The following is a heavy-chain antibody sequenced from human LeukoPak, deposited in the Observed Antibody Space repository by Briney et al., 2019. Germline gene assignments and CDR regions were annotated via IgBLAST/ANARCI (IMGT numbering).Heavy chain of an antibody. CDR2: VSHDGSNE. CDR1: GFPFSSYG. CDR3: AKEGYYGSGSYPDH. J-gene: IGHJ4*02. Sequence: GGSLRLSCAASGFPFSSYGMHWVRQAPGKGLEWVAVVSHDGSNEYFVDSVKGRFTISRDNSKNTLYLQMNSLRAEDTAVYYCAKEGYYGSGSYPDHWGQGTLVTVSS. V-gene: IGHV3-30*18. D-gene: IGHD3-10*01.